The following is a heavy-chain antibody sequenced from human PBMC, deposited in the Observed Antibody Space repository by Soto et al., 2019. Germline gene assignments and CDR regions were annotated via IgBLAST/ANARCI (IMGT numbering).Heavy chain of an antibody. CDR3: ARAKIITTLDY. V-gene: IGHV1-3*01. J-gene: IGHJ4*02. Sequence: QVQLVQSGAEGKKPGASVKVSCETSGYTFANYPMHWVRQAPGQTLEWMGWINAGNGYTKYSQKFQGRVTITRDTSGSIAYMELSSLRSEDTAVYYCARAKIITTLDYWGQGTLVNVSS. D-gene: IGHD3-10*01. CDR2: INAGNGYT. CDR1: GYTFANYP.